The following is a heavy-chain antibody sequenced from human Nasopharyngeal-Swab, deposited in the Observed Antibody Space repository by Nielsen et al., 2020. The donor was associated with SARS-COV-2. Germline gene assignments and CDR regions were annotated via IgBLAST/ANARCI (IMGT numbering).Heavy chain of an antibody. CDR1: GFTVSSNY. J-gene: IGHJ5*02. V-gene: IGHV3-66*01. CDR2: IYSGGST. CDR3: ARSNWFDP. Sequence: GESLKISCAASGFTVSSNYMSWVRQAPGKGLEWVSVIYSGGSTYYADSVKGRFTISRDNSKNTPYLQMNSLRAEDTAVYYCARSNWFDPWGQGTLVTVSS.